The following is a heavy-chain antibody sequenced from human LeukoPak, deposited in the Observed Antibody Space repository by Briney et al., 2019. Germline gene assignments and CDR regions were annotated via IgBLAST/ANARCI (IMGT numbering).Heavy chain of an antibody. V-gene: IGHV3-23*01. CDR2: ISGGGDST. Sequence: GGSLRLSCAASGFTFSSYAMSWVRQAPGKGLEWVSGISGGGDSTYYAGSVKGRFTISRDSSKSTLYLQINNVRVDDTAVYYCAKDHGRARSTWYYWGQGTLVTVSS. D-gene: IGHD6-13*01. J-gene: IGHJ4*02. CDR1: GFTFSSYA. CDR3: AKDHGRARSTWYY.